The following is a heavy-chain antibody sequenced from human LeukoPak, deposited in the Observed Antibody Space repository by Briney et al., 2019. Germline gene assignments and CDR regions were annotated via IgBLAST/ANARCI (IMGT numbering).Heavy chain of an antibody. J-gene: IGHJ4*02. Sequence: ASVTVSCKASGYTFTSYDINWVRQATGQGLEWMGGMNPNSGNTGYAQKFQGRVTITRNTSISTAYMELSSLRSEDTAVYYCARGPPYCSSTSCYVDYWGQGTLVTVSS. CDR3: ARGPPYCSSTSCYVDY. V-gene: IGHV1-8*03. D-gene: IGHD2-2*01. CDR2: MNPNSGNT. CDR1: GYTFTSYD.